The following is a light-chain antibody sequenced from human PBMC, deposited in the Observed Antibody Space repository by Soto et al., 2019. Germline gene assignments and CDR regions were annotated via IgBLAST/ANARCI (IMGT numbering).Light chain of an antibody. V-gene: IGKV3-20*01. CDR3: QQYGSSLV. J-gene: IGKJ4*01. CDR2: GAS. Sequence: EIVLTQSPGTLSLSPGERATLSCRASQSVSSSYLAWYQQKPGQAPRLLIYGASSRATGIPDRFSGSGSGTDFTLTISRLEPEDFAVYYWQQYGSSLVFGGGTKVEIK. CDR1: QSVSSSY.